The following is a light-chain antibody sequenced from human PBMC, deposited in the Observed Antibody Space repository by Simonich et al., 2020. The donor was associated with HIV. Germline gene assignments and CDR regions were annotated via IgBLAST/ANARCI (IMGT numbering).Light chain of an antibody. Sequence: EIVLTQSPATLSLSPGERATLSCRASQSVYSYLALYQQKPGQAPRLLIYDASNRATCIPARFSGSGSGTDFTLTISSLEPEDFAVYYCQQRYSWPPLTFGGGTNVEI. J-gene: IGKJ4*01. V-gene: IGKV3-11*01. CDR3: QQRYSWPPLT. CDR2: DAS. CDR1: QSVYSY.